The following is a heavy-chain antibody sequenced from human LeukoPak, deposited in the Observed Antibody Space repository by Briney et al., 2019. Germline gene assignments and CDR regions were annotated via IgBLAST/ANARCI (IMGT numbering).Heavy chain of an antibody. CDR2: ISSSSSTI. J-gene: IGHJ4*02. Sequence: GGSLRLSCAASGFTFSTYSMNWVRQAPGKGLEWVSYISSSSSTIYYADSVKGRFTISRDNAKNSLYLQMNSLRAEDTAVYYCARGSTYYDSSGQVPFDYWGQGPLVTVSS. V-gene: IGHV3-48*01. CDR1: GFTFSTYS. D-gene: IGHD3-22*01. CDR3: ARGSTYYDSSGQVPFDY.